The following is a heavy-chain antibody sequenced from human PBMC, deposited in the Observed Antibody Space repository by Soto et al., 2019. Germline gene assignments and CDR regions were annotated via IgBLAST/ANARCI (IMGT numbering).Heavy chain of an antibody. CDR2: INQDGSEK. CDR1: GFTFTSYW. Sequence: EEQLVESGGALVLPGESLRLSCAASGFTFTSYWMSWVRQAPGKGLEWVAIINQDGSEKNSVASVKGRFTISRDNAKTSVYLEMTSLRVEDTAVYYCARDQRGASSGMDVWGQGTTVTVS. CDR3: ARDQRGASSGMDV. V-gene: IGHV3-7*01. D-gene: IGHD1-26*01. J-gene: IGHJ6*02.